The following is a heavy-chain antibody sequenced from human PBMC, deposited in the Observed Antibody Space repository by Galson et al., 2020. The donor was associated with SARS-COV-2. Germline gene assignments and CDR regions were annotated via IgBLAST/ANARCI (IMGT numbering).Heavy chain of an antibody. CDR2: INPSVGST. CDR3: ARDFTATSSGYYYYGMDV. D-gene: IGHD2-15*01. V-gene: IGHV1-46*01. J-gene: IGHJ6*02. CDR1: GYTFTSYS. Sequence: SVTVSCKASGYTFTSYSMHWVRQAPGQGLEWMGIINPSVGSTSSAQTLQGRVTMTRDTSTSTVYMELSSLRSEDTAVYYCARDFTATSSGYYYYGMDVWGQGTTVTVSS.